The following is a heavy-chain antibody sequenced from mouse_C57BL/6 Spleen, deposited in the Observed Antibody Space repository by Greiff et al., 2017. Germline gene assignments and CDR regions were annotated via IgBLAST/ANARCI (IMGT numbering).Heavy chain of an antibody. D-gene: IGHD1-1*01. CDR3: ARWGFITTVVATGYYAMDY. Sequence: VQLQQSGAELVKPGASVKISCKASGYAFSSYWMNWVKQRPGKGLEWIGQIYPGDGDTNYNGKFKGKATLTADKSSSTAYMQLSSLTSEDSAVDFCARWGFITTVVATGYYAMDYWGQGTSVTVSS. V-gene: IGHV1-80*01. CDR1: GYAFSSYW. CDR2: IYPGDGDT. J-gene: IGHJ4*01.